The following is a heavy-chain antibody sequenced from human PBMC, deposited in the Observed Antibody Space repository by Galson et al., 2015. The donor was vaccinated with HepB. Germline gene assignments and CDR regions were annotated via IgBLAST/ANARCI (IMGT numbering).Heavy chain of an antibody. CDR3: ASSGPPAGGYQSGGVYYYYGMDV. V-gene: IGHV3-21*01. CDR2: ISSSSSYI. J-gene: IGHJ6*02. CDR1: GFTFSSYS. D-gene: IGHD3-10*01. Sequence: SLRLSCAASGFTFSSYSMNWVRQAPGKGLEWVSSISSSSSYIYYADSVKGRFTISRDNAKNSLYLQMNSLRAEDTAVYYCASSGPPAGGYQSGGVYYYYGMDVWGQGTTVTVSS.